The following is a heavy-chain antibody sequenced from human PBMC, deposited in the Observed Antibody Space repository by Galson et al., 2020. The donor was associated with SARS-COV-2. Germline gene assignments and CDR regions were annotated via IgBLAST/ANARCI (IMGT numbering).Heavy chain of an antibody. Sequence: GGSLRLSCAASGFTFSSYEMNWVRQAPGGGLEWLSYISSSGGAIYYADSLKGRFTISRDNAKNSLFLQMSSLGVEDTAVYYCAREVYRPQVLGYCGMDVWGQGTTVTVSS. CDR2: ISSSGGAI. CDR3: AREVYRPQVLGYCGMDV. J-gene: IGHJ6*02. V-gene: IGHV3-48*03. D-gene: IGHD3-16*01. CDR1: GFTFSSYE.